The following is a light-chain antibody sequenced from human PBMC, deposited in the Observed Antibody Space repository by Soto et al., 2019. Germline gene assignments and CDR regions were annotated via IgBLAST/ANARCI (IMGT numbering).Light chain of an antibody. CDR2: DAS. V-gene: IGKV3-15*01. CDR1: QSVSNS. Sequence: ILMTQSPATLSVSPGERATLSCRASQSVSNSLAWYQQKPGQAPRLLIYDASTRATGIPDRFSGSGSGTEFTLTISGLQSEDFAVYYCQLYNNWPPWTFGQGTKVEIK. CDR3: QLYNNWPPWT. J-gene: IGKJ1*01.